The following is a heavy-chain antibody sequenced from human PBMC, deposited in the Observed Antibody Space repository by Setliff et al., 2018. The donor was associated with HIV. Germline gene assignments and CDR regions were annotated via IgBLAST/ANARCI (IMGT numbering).Heavy chain of an antibody. V-gene: IGHV4-61*09. Sequence: PSETLSLTCTVSGGIISSDSFFWSWIRQPAGKGLEWIGHISATGSTNYKPSLESRVTISIDTSKNQFSLNLNSVTAADTAVYYCARARGSLGYINTFDLWGQGSLVTVSS. CDR1: GGIISSDSFF. J-gene: IGHJ4*02. CDR2: ISATGST. D-gene: IGHD3-16*01. CDR3: ARARGSLGYINTFDL.